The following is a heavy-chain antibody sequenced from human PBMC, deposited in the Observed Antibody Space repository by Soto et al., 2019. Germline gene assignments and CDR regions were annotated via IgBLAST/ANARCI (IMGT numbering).Heavy chain of an antibody. Sequence: PSEALSLTCSVSGGSVSNKTYYWSWIRQPPGKRLEWIGYVYYSGTTNYNPSLKSRVTISVDLSKNQFSLRLSSVTTADTALYYCARTTAVPNTLRSRYFFDYWGQGTLVTVSS. CDR1: GGSVSNKTYY. CDR2: VYYSGTT. V-gene: IGHV4-61*01. J-gene: IGHJ4*02. CDR3: ARTTAVPNTLRSRYFFDY. D-gene: IGHD4-17*01.